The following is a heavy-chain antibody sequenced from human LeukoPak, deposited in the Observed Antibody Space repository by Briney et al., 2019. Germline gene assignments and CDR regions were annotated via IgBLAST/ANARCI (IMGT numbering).Heavy chain of an antibody. Sequence: NPGGSLRLSCAASGFTFSSYSMNWVRQAPGKGLEWVSSISSSSSYIYYADSVKGRFTISRDNSKNTLYLQMNSLRAEDTAVYYCANLPTSNWDPSLDYWGQGTLVTVSS. CDR3: ANLPTSNWDPSLDY. CDR2: ISSSSSYI. V-gene: IGHV3-21*04. D-gene: IGHD6-13*01. CDR1: GFTFSSYS. J-gene: IGHJ4*02.